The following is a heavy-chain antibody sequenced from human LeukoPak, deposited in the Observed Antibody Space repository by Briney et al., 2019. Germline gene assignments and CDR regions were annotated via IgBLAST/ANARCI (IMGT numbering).Heavy chain of an antibody. D-gene: IGHD3-10*01. CDR2: IRSKAYGGTT. Sequence: GRSLRLSCTASGFTFGDYAMSWFRQAPGKGLEWVGFIRSKAYGGTTEYAASVKGRFTISRDDSKSIAYLQMNSLKTEDTAVYYCTTRGGHGSGSIPPSDYWGQGTLVTVSS. CDR3: TTRGGHGSGSIPPSDY. J-gene: IGHJ4*02. V-gene: IGHV3-49*03. CDR1: GFTFGDYA.